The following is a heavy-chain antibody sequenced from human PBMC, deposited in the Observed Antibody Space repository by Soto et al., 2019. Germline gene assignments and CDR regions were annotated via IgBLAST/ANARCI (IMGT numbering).Heavy chain of an antibody. J-gene: IGHJ4*02. CDR1: GGSFSNSA. Sequence: QVQLVQSGAELKKPGSSVKVSCKSSGGSFSNSAVTWVRQAPGQGLEWMGGIIPIFNTPNYAQKFQGRVAFTADDYTATAYMELTSLTSEDTAVYYCASRPRNGYNRWGQGTLVTVSS. CDR2: IIPIFNTP. D-gene: IGHD5-12*01. CDR3: ASRPRNGYNR. V-gene: IGHV1-69*01.